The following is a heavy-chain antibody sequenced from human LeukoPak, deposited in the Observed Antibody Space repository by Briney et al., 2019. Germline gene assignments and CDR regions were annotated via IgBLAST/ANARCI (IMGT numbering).Heavy chain of an antibody. J-gene: IGHJ4*02. CDR2: ISFDGSLK. CDR1: GFTFSSYG. D-gene: IGHD5-18*01. CDR3: AKGGYSYGY. V-gene: IGHV3-30*18. Sequence: GGSLRLSCAASGFTFSSYGMHWVRQAPGKGLEWVALISFDGSLKSYPDSVKGRFTISRDNSKNTLYLQMNSLRAEDTAVYYCAKGGYSYGYWGQGILVTVSS.